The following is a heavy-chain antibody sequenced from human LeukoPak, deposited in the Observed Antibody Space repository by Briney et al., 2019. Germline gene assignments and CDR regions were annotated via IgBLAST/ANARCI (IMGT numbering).Heavy chain of an antibody. V-gene: IGHV1-18*01. CDR3: ARDPGMVTTPYYYGMDV. Sequence: ASVKVSCKASGYTFTSYGISWVRQAPGQGLEWMGWISAYNGNTNYAQKLQDRVTMTTDTSTSTAYMELRSLRSDDTAVYYCARDPGMVTTPYYYGMDVWGQGTTVTVSS. D-gene: IGHD4-23*01. CDR2: ISAYNGNT. J-gene: IGHJ6*02. CDR1: GYTFTSYG.